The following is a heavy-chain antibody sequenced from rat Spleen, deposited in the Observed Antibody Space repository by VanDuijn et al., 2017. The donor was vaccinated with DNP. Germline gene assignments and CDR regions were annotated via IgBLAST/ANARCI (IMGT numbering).Heavy chain of an antibody. Sequence: EVQLVESGGDLVQPGGSLKLSCVASGFTFSDYWMTWIRQVPGKGLEWIAAITSSGGSTYYRDSVKGRFTVSRDNTKSSLYLQMDSLRSEDTATYYCARPNYGGYEGWFAYWGQGTLVTVSS. CDR3: ARPNYGGYEGWFAY. CDR2: ITSSGGST. CDR1: GFTFSDYW. J-gene: IGHJ3*01. D-gene: IGHD1-11*01. V-gene: IGHV5-31*01.